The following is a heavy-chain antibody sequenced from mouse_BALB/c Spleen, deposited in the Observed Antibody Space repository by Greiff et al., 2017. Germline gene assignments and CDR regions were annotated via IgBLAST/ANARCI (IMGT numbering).Heavy chain of an antibody. Sequence: EVKVVESGGGLVQPGGSLKLSCAASGFTFSSYGMSWVRQTPDKRLELVATINSNGGSTYYPDSVKGRFTISRDNAKNTLYLQMSSLKSEDTAMYYCARDGYYLFDYWGQGTTLTVSS. V-gene: IGHV5-6-3*01. CDR3: ARDGYYLFDY. J-gene: IGHJ2*01. CDR2: INSNGGST. D-gene: IGHD2-3*01. CDR1: GFTFSSYG.